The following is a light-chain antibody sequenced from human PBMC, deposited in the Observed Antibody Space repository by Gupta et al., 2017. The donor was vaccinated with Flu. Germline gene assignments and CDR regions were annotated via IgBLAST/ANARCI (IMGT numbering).Light chain of an antibody. CDR2: DAS. J-gene: IGKJ1*01. CDR3: QQYDSSPRT. CDR1: QGITARY. V-gene: IGKV3-20*01. Sequence: DSGLTQFPDTLSVSPGESATVSCRASQGITARYVAWYQQKPGHAPRLLLYDASNRATGIPDRFSGSGSGTDFTLNLSSLEPEDFAMYYCQQYDSSPRTFGQGTKVEIK.